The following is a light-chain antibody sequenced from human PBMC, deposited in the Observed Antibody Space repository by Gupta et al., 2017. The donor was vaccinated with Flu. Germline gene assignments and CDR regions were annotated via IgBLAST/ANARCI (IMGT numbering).Light chain of an antibody. J-gene: IGLJ1*01. Sequence: QSAPTQPRPVSGPPVPSVTIPCTGTTNDVGSYNNRVSWYEQRPGKAAELILYEVTKRPPRIPGRFSGSKSGNTTSLTISGLQEDEEADYYSSAHAGRINWVFGTGTTVTVL. CDR3: SAHAGRINWV. CDR2: EVT. CDR1: TNDVGSYNN. V-gene: IGLV2-11*01.